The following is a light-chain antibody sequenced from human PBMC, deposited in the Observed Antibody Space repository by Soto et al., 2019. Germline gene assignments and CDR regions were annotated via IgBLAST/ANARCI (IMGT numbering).Light chain of an antibody. J-gene: IGKJ4*01. CDR3: QQRSNWPLT. Sequence: EIVLTQSPATLSLSPGELATLSCRASQSVSSYLGWYQQKPGQAPRLLIYDASNRATGIPARFSGSGSGTDFTLTISSLEPEDFAAYYCQQRSNWPLTFGGGTKVEIK. V-gene: IGKV3-11*01. CDR1: QSVSSY. CDR2: DAS.